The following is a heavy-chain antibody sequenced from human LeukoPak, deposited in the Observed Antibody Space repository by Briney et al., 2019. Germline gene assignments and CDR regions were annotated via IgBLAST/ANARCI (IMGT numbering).Heavy chain of an antibody. Sequence: GGSESLSCAASGFTFSRYGMHWVRQAPGKGLEWLAVIWYDGSKEYYIDSVKGRFTISRDNSRNTLSLQMNSLRAEDTAVYHCARYNGPLDAFDHWGLGAMVTVSS. V-gene: IGHV3-33*01. D-gene: IGHD2-8*01. CDR3: ARYNGPLDAFDH. CDR2: IWYDGSKE. CDR1: GFTFSRYG. J-gene: IGHJ3*01.